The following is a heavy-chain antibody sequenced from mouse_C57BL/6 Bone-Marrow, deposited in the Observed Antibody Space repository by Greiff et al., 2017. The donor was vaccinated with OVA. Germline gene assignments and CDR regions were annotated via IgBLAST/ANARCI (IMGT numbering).Heavy chain of an antibody. CDR3: AREGPHYYGISYWYFDV. D-gene: IGHD1-1*01. V-gene: IGHV1-72*01. CDR1: GYTFTSYW. CDR2: IDPNSGGT. Sequence: QVQLQQPGAELVKPGASVKLSCKASGYTFTSYWMHWVKQRPGRGLEWIGRIDPNSGGTKYNEKFKSKATLTVDKPSSTAYMQLSSLTSEDSAVYYCAREGPHYYGISYWYFDVWGTGTTVTVSS. J-gene: IGHJ1*03.